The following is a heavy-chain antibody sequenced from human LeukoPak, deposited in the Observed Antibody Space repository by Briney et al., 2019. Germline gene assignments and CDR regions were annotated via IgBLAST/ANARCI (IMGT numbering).Heavy chain of an antibody. CDR3: AKRRGLELLYYYYMDV. D-gene: IGHD1-7*01. J-gene: IGHJ6*03. CDR1: GFTFSSYS. CDR2: ISSSSSYI. V-gene: IGHV3-21*04. Sequence: GGSLRLSCAASGFTFSSYSMNWVRQAPGKGLEWVSYISSSSSYIYYADSVKGRFTISRDNSKTTLFLQMNSLSAEDTAVYYCAKRRGLELLYYYYMDVWGKGTTVTVSS.